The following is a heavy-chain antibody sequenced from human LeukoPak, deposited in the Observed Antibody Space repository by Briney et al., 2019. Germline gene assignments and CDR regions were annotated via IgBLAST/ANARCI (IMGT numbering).Heavy chain of an antibody. CDR3: AKVLGEYSIRSKPLDT. Sequence: HPGGSLRLSCAASGFTFSSYSMNWVRQAPGKGLEWVSYISSSSSTIYYADSVEGRFTISRDNAKNSLYLQMNSLRPEDTAVYYCAKVLGEYSIRSKPLDTWGQGTLVTVSS. V-gene: IGHV3-48*01. CDR1: GFTFSSYS. CDR2: ISSSSSTI. J-gene: IGHJ5*02. D-gene: IGHD6-13*01.